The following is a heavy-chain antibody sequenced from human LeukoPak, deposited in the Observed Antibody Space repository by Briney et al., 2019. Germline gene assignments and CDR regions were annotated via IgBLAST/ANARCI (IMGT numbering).Heavy chain of an antibody. CDR1: GYTFLSYG. Sequence: ASVKVSCKASGYTFLSYGISWVRQAPGQGLEWMGWISAYSGNTNFAQKLQDRVTMTTDTSTSTAYMELRSLRAEDTAVYYCARDRPGGSYLDFDYWGQGTLVTVSS. V-gene: IGHV1-18*01. CDR2: ISAYSGNT. CDR3: ARDRPGGSYLDFDY. D-gene: IGHD1-26*01. J-gene: IGHJ4*02.